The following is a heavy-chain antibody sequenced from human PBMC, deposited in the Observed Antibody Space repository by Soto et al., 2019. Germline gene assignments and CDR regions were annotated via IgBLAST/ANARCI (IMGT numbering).Heavy chain of an antibody. CDR1: GFTFSSYA. D-gene: IGHD5-12*01. CDR3: SKDIVATISLIDY. Sequence: GGSLRLSCAASGFTFSSYAMSWVRQAPGKGLEWVSAISGSGGSTYYADSVKGRFTISRDNSKNTLYLQMNSLRAEDTAVYYCSKDIVATISLIDYWGQGTLVTVSS. V-gene: IGHV3-23*01. J-gene: IGHJ4*02. CDR2: ISGSGGST.